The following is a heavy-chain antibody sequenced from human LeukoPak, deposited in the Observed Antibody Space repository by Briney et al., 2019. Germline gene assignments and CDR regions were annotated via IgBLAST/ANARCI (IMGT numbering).Heavy chain of an antibody. CDR1: GGSISSYY. V-gene: IGHV4-4*07. CDR2: IYTSGST. J-gene: IGHJ3*02. Sequence: SETLSLTCTVSGGSISSYYWSWIRQPAGKGLEWIGRIYTSGSTNYNPSLKSRVTMSVDTSKNQFSLKLSSVTAADTAVYYCATLRSTYYYDSSDAFDIWGQGTMVTVSS. CDR3: ATLRSTYYYDSSDAFDI. D-gene: IGHD3-22*01.